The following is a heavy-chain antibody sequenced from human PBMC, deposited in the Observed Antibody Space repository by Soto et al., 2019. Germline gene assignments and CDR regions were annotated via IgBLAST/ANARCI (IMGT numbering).Heavy chain of an antibody. D-gene: IGHD2-15*01. CDR2: ISSNGGST. V-gene: IGHV3-64*01. Sequence: EVQLVESGGGLVQPGGSLRLSCAASGFTFSSYAMHWIRQAPGKGLEYVSAISSNGGSTYYANSVKGRLTISRDNSKNTLYLQMGSLRAEDMAVYYCARDQGYCSGGSCYLGAFDIWGQGTMVTVSS. CDR1: GFTFSSYA. J-gene: IGHJ3*02. CDR3: ARDQGYCSGGSCYLGAFDI.